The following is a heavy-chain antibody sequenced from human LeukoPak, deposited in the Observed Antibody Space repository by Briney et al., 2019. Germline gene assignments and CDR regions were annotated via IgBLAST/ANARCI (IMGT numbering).Heavy chain of an antibody. J-gene: IGHJ3*02. V-gene: IGHV4-30-2*01. CDR1: GGSISSGGYS. CDR3: AGAGDHSAAFDI. CDR2: IYHSGST. Sequence: PSQTLSLTCAVPGGSISSGGYSWSWIRQPPGKGLEWIGYIYHSGSTYYNPSLKSRVTISVDRSKNQFSLKLSSVTAADTAVYYCAGAGDHSAAFDIWGQGTMVTVSS. D-gene: IGHD1-14*01.